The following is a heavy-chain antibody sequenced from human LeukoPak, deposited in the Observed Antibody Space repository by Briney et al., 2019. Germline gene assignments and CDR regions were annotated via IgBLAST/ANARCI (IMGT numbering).Heavy chain of an antibody. CDR2: ISGSGDRT. CDR3: AKPNAPGDYYYYYYMDV. CDR1: GFTFSSYA. V-gene: IGHV3-23*01. J-gene: IGHJ6*03. Sequence: PGGSLRLSCAASGFTFSSYAMSWVRQAPGKGLEWVSAISGSGDRTYYADSVKGRITISRDNSKNTLYLQMNSLRAEDTAVYNCAKPNAPGDYYYYYYMDVWGKGTTVTVSS.